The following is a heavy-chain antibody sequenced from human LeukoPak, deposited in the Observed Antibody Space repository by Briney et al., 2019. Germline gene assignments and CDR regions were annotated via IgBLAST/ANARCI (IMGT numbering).Heavy chain of an antibody. J-gene: IGHJ4*02. CDR1: GGSISSSSYY. V-gene: IGHV4-39*01. CDR3: ARSLYRGVVALGRD. D-gene: IGHD3-22*01. Sequence: SETLSLTCTVSGGSISSSSYYWGWIRQPPGKGLEWIGNIYYSGSTYYNPSLKSRVTISVDTSKNQFSLKLSSVTAADTAVYYCARSLYRGVVALGRDWGQGTLVTVSS. CDR2: IYYSGST.